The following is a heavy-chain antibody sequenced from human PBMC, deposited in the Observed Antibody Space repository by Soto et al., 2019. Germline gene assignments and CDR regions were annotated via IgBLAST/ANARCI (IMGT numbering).Heavy chain of an antibody. D-gene: IGHD3-9*01. Sequence: QVQLQESGPGLVKPSETLSLTCAVSGGSVSSDGNYWTWIRQTPGKGLEWIGYVSYSGSTNYNPSLKSRVTMSADTSKNQFSLKLSSVTAADTAVYYCARLLETDILTGYRTYYFDYWGQGTLVTVSS. J-gene: IGHJ4*02. V-gene: IGHV4-61*08. CDR2: VSYSGST. CDR1: GGSVSSDGNY. CDR3: ARLLETDILTGYRTYYFDY.